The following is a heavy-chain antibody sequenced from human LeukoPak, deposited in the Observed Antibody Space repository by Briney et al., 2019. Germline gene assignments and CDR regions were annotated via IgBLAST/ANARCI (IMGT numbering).Heavy chain of an antibody. D-gene: IGHD3-3*01. CDR2: IRGSGGGT. J-gene: IGHJ3*02. CDR1: GFTFSSYA. V-gene: IGHV3-23*01. CDR3: AKASFGVVIVDAFDI. Sequence: PGGSLRLSCAASGFTFSSYAMSWVRQAPGKGLEWVSAIRGSGGGTYYADSVKGRFTISRDNSKNTLYLQMNSLRAEDTAVYYCAKASFGVVIVDAFDIWGQGTMVTVSS.